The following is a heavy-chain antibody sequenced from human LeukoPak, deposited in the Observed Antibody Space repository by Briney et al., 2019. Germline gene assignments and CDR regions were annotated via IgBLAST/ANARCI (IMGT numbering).Heavy chain of an antibody. CDR1: GFSIRNYW. J-gene: IGHJ4*02. Sequence: PGGSLRLSCTASGFSIRNYWIHWVRQAPGKGLVWVSRIKNDGTTTTYADSVEGRFTISRDNAKNTVYLQMSSLRGEDTGVYYCPTDAAGLEYWGQGTLVTVSS. CDR3: PTDAAGLEY. D-gene: IGHD1-14*01. V-gene: IGHV3-74*01. CDR2: IKNDGTTT.